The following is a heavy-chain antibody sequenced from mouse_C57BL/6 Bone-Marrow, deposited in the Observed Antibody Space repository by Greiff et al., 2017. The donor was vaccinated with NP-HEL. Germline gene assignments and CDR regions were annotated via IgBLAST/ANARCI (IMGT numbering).Heavy chain of an antibody. CDR1: GFTFSDAW. CDR3: TRPGSSLYFDY. D-gene: IGHD1-1*01. J-gene: IGHJ2*01. V-gene: IGHV6-6*01. CDR2: IRNKANNHAT. Sequence: EVKLQESGGGLVQPGGSMKLSCAASGFTFSDAWMDWVRQSPEKGLEWVAEIRNKANNHATYYAESVKGRFTISRDDSKSSVYLQMNSLRAEDTGIYYCTRPGSSLYFDYWGQGTTLTVSS.